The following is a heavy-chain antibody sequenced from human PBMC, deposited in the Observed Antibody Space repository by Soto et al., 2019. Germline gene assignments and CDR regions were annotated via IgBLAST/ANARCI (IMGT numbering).Heavy chain of an antibody. Sequence: GESLKISCKGSGYSFTSYWISWVRQMPGKGLEWMGRIDPSDSDTNYSPSFQGHVTISADKSISTAYLQWSSLKASDTAMYYCARREYYYDSSGYYPNYYYGMDVWGQGTTVTVSS. CDR1: GYSFTSYW. CDR3: ARREYYYDSSGYYPNYYYGMDV. V-gene: IGHV5-10-1*01. D-gene: IGHD3-22*01. J-gene: IGHJ6*02. CDR2: IDPSDSDT.